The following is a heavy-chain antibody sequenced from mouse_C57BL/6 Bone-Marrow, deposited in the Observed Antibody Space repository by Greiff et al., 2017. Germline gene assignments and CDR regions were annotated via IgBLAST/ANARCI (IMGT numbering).Heavy chain of an antibody. J-gene: IGHJ1*03. V-gene: IGHV1-55*01. D-gene: IGHD2-5*01. CDR2: IYPGSGST. CDR3: ARPYYSNYWYVDV. CDR1: GYTFTSYW. Sequence: VQLQQPGAELVKPGASVKMSCKASGYTFTSYWITWVKQRPGQGLAWIGDIYPGSGSTNYNEKFKSKATLTVDTSSSTAYMQLSSLTSEDSAVYYCARPYYSNYWYVDVWGTGTTVTVSS.